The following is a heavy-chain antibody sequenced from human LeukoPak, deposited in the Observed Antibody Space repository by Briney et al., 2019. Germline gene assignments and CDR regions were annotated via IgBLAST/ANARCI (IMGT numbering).Heavy chain of an antibody. CDR2: ISYDGSNK. Sequence: GGSLRLSCAASGFTFSSYGMHWVRQAPGKGLEWVAAISYDGSNKYYADSVKGRFTISRDNSKNTLYLQMNSLRAEDTAVYYCAKDREQQLVAPVFDYWGQGTLVTVSS. D-gene: IGHD6-13*01. V-gene: IGHV3-30*19. CDR3: AKDREQQLVAPVFDY. CDR1: GFTFSSYG. J-gene: IGHJ4*02.